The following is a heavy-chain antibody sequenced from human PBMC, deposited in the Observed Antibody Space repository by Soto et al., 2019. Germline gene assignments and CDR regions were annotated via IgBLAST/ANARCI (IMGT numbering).Heavy chain of an antibody. CDR1: GYSVTSSW. V-gene: IGHV5-51*01. Sequence: ESLKLSCKGSGYSVTSSWIGWVLQMPGKGLEWMGIIYPGDSDTRYSPSFQGQVTISADKSISTAYLQWSSLKASDTAMYYCARRGYSYGQSFDYLGQGTLVTVSS. J-gene: IGHJ4*02. CDR2: IYPGDSDT. D-gene: IGHD5-18*01. CDR3: ARRGYSYGQSFDY.